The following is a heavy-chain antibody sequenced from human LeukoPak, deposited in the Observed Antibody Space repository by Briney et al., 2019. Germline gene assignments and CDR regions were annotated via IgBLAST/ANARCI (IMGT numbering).Heavy chain of an antibody. CDR2: ISYDGSNK. CDR1: GFTFSSYG. J-gene: IGHJ6*02. V-gene: IGHV3-30*03. Sequence: PGGSLRLSCAASGFTFSSYGMHWVRQAPGKGLEWVAVISYDGSNKYYADSVKGRFTISRDNSKNTLYLQMNSLRAEDTAVYYCARDKLPLYGMDVWGQGTTVTVSS. D-gene: IGHD4-23*01. CDR3: ARDKLPLYGMDV.